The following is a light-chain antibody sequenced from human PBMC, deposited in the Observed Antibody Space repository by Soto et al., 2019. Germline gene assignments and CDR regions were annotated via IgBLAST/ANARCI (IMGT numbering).Light chain of an antibody. CDR2: EVS. CDR3: SSYAGSLYV. V-gene: IGLV2-8*01. Sequence: QSALTQSPSASGSPGQSVTISCTGTSSDVGAYNYVSWYQQHPGKAPKLMIYEVSKRPSGVHDRFSGSKSGDTASLTVSGLQAEDEADYYCSSYAGSLYVFGTGTKLTVL. J-gene: IGLJ1*01. CDR1: SSDVGAYNY.